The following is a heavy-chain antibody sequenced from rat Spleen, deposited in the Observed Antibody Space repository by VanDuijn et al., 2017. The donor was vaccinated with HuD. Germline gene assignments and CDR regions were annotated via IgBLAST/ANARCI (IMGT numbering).Heavy chain of an antibody. CDR1: GFTFSNAA. D-gene: IGHD1-11*01. CDR2: ITNSGGST. J-gene: IGHJ1*01. V-gene: IGHV5-19*01. CDR3: TRGGRWYLDF. Sequence: EVQLVESGGGLVQPKESLKISCAASGFTFSNAAMYWVRQAPGKGLEWVASITNSGGSTYYRDSVKGRFTISRDNAKSTLYLQMDSLRSEDTANYYCTRGGRWYLDFWGPGTMVTVSS.